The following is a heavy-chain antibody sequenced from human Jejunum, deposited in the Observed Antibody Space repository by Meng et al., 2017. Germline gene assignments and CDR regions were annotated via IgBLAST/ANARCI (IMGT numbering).Heavy chain of an antibody. CDR2: IYYSGST. CDR1: GGSISSTTTY. Sequence: QVQMQESGSGRVKHSETLSLTCTVSGGSISSTTTYWGWIRQPPGKTLEWIGSIYYSGSTHYNPSLKRRVFVSIDTSKDQFSLKLTSAAAADTAIYYCARNRTQGFFDIWRQGTLVTVSS. V-gene: IGHV4-39*01. J-gene: IGHJ4*02. D-gene: IGHD1/OR15-1a*01. CDR3: ARNRTQGFFDI.